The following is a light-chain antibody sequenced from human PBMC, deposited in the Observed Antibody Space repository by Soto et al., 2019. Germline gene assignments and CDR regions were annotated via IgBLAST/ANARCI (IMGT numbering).Light chain of an antibody. CDR3: QERANWPRGT. J-gene: IGKJ5*01. V-gene: IGKV3D-15*01. Sequence: EIVMTQSPATLSVSPEEGATLSCRASQSVSSKLAWYQQKPGQAPRLLIYGASSRATGIPDRFSGSGSGTDFTLTISSLASEDSALYYCQERANWPRGTFGQGTRLEIK. CDR1: QSVSSK. CDR2: GAS.